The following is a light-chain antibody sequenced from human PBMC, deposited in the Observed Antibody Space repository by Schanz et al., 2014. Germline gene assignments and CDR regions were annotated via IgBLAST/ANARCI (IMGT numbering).Light chain of an antibody. CDR2: DAS. V-gene: IGKV3-20*01. Sequence: EIVLTQSPGTLSLSPGERATLSCRASQSVTSTYLAWYQQKPGQAPRLLIYDASNRATGIPARFSGSGSGTDFTLTISRLEPEDFAVYYCQHCDRSATWTFGQGTKVEIK. J-gene: IGKJ1*01. CDR1: QSVTSTY. CDR3: QHCDRSATWT.